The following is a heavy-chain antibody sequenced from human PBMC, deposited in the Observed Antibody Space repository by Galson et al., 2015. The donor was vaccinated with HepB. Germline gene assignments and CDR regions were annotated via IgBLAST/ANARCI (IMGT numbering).Heavy chain of an antibody. CDR3: ARDGGGLEPWKIYFDY. CDR1: GLTFAFTNFA. J-gene: IGHJ4*02. Sequence: SLRLSCAASGLTFAFTNFAMHWLPQAPGTGLVWVVLLTYTGRGKVYVDSVRGRFSISRDNSTLYLYLHMNNLRAEDTALYYCARDGGGLEPWKIYFDYWGQGALVTVSS. V-gene: IGHV3-30*04. D-gene: IGHD3-16*01. CDR2: LTYTGRGK.